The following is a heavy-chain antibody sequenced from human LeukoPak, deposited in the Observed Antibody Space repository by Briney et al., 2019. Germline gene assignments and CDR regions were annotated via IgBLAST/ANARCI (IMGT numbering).Heavy chain of an antibody. J-gene: IGHJ6*03. V-gene: IGHV3-23*01. D-gene: IGHD3-3*01. CDR1: GFTFSSYA. CDR2: ISGSGGST. CDR3: AKTASYDFWSGYYMDV. Sequence: PGGSLRLSCAASGFTFSSYAMSWVRQAPGKGLEWVSAISGSGGSTYYADSVKGRFTIFRDNSKNTLYLQMNSLRAEDTAVYYCAKTASYDFWSGYYMDVWGKGTTVTVSS.